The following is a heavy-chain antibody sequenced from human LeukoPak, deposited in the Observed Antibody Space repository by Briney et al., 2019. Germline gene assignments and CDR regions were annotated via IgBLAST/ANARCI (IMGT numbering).Heavy chain of an antibody. CDR1: GFTFSRYA. CDR2: IYSGGST. D-gene: IGHD4-17*01. Sequence: PGGSLRLSCAASGFTFSRYAMLWVRQAPGGGLEWVSVIYSGGSTYYADTVNGRFTISRDNSKNTLYLKMNSLRAEDTAVYYCAREMTTVTPLGYWGQGTLVTVSS. J-gene: IGHJ4*02. CDR3: AREMTTVTPLGY. V-gene: IGHV3-53*01.